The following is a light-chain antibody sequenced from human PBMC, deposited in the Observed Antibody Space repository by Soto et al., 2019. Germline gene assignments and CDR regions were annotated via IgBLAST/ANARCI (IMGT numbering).Light chain of an antibody. Sequence: QSVLTQPPSVSGAPGQRVTISCTGSSSNIGAGNDVNWYQQLPGTAPKLLIYANSNRPSGVPDRVSGSKSGTTASLAITGLQAEDEADYYCPSYDSSLSGYVFGTGTKVTFL. J-gene: IGLJ1*01. CDR3: PSYDSSLSGYV. V-gene: IGLV1-40*01. CDR2: ANS. CDR1: SSNIGAGND.